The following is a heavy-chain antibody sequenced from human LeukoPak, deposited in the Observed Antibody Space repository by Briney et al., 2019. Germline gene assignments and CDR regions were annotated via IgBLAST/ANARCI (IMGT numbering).Heavy chain of an antibody. D-gene: IGHD1-14*01. J-gene: IGHJ6*03. CDR3: ARAEDYYYYMDV. CDR1: GDTFRSYA. V-gene: IGHV1-69*05. CDR2: IIPIFGTA. Sequence: GASAKLSYKASGDTFRSYAISWVREARGQGIEWMGGIIPIFGTANYAQKFQGRVTITTDESTSTAYMELSSLRSEDTAVYYCARAEDYYYYMDVWGKGTTVTVSS.